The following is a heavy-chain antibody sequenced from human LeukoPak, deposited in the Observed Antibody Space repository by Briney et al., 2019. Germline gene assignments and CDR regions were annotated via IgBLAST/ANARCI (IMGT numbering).Heavy chain of an antibody. J-gene: IGHJ4*02. Sequence: GGSLRLSCAASGFTSSSYAMSWVRQAPGKGLEWVSAISGSGGSTYYADSVKGRFTISRDNSKNTLYLQMNSLRAEDTAVYYCAKKVGITIFGVVIPYYFDYWGQGTLITVSS. CDR3: AKKVGITIFGVVIPYYFDY. CDR1: GFTSSSYA. CDR2: ISGSGGST. V-gene: IGHV3-23*01. D-gene: IGHD3-3*01.